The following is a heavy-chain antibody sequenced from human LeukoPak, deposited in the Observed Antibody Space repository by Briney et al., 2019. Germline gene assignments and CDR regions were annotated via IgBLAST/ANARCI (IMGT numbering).Heavy chain of an antibody. D-gene: IGHD5-12*01. CDR2: ISGSGGST. J-gene: IGHJ4*02. Sequence: PGGSLRLSCAASGFTFSSYAMSWVRQAPGKGLEWVSAISGSGGSTYYADSVKGRFTISRDNSKNTLYLQMNSLRAEDTAVYYCEVQDGSGYDAFDYWGQGTLVTVSS. V-gene: IGHV3-23*01. CDR3: EVQDGSGYDAFDY. CDR1: GFTFSSYA.